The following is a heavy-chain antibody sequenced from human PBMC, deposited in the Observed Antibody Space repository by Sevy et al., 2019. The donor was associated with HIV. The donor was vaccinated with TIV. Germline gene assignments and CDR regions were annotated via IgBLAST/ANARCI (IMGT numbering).Heavy chain of an antibody. Sequence: ASVKVSCKVSGYTLTKLSMHWVRQAPGKGFEWMGSFDPEDGETIHAQRFQGRLSMTEDTSTETAYMELSSLSSEDTAVYYCATTKDYYDNSGDPFDYWGQGSLVTVSS. V-gene: IGHV1-24*01. D-gene: IGHD3-22*01. J-gene: IGHJ4*02. CDR3: ATTKDYYDNSGDPFDY. CDR2: FDPEDGET. CDR1: GYTLTKLS.